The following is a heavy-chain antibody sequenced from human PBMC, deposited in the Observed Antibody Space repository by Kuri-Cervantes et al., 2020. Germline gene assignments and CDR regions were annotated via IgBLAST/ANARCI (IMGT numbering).Heavy chain of an antibody. Sequence: GESLKISCAASGFTFSSYGMHWVRQAPGKGLEWVSYISSSSSTIYYADSVKGRFTISRDNAKNSLYLQMNSLRDEDTAVYYCATNRRWLQFPYYYGMDVWGQGTTVTVSS. CDR2: ISSSSSTI. CDR3: ATNRRWLQFPYYYGMDV. D-gene: IGHD5-24*01. V-gene: IGHV3-48*02. CDR1: GFTFSSYG. J-gene: IGHJ6*02.